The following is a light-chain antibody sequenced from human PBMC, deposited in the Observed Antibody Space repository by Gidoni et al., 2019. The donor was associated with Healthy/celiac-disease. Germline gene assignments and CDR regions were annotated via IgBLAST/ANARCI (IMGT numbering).Light chain of an antibody. CDR1: QSVSSN. CDR3: QQYNNWPSWT. CDR2: GAS. J-gene: IGKJ1*01. Sequence: EIVMTQSPATLSLSPGERATLSCRASQSVSSNLAWYQQTPGQAPRLLIHGASTRATGIPARFSGSGSGTEFTLTISSLQSEDFAVYYCQQYNNWPSWTFGQGTKVEIK. V-gene: IGKV3-15*01.